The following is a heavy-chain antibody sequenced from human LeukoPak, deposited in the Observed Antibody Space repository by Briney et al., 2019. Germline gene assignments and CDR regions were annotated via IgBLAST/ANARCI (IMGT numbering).Heavy chain of an antibody. CDR1: GFTLSSYT. J-gene: IGHJ4*02. CDR3: AKGRPEDY. V-gene: IGHV3-23*01. CDR2: ISDGGGGT. Sequence: PGGSLRLSCAASGFTLSSYTMTWVRQAPGKGLAWVSSISDGGGGTHYADSVKGRFTISRDTSTIYLQMNSLRTDDTGVYYCAKGRPEDYWGQGTLVTVSS.